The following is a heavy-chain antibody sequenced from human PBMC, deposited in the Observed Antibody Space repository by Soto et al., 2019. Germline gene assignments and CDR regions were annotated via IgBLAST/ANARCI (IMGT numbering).Heavy chain of an antibody. V-gene: IGHV4-39*02. Sequence: KPSETLSLTCSVSGVSISSRDYYWAWIRQPPGKGLEWIGSIDYNGVTYSNPSLKGRVTISKDTSKNKFYLQLTSVTAADTAFYYCGRVLVAATRHTGPDYWGQGTQVTVSS. D-gene: IGHD2-15*01. CDR2: IDYNGVT. CDR3: GRVLVAATRHTGPDY. J-gene: IGHJ4*02. CDR1: GVSISSRDYY.